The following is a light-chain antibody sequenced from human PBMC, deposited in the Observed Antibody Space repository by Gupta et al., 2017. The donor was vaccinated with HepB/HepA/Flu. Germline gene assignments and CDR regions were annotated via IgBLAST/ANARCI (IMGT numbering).Light chain of an antibody. CDR2: AAS. CDR3: QQSYSTPRAS. V-gene: IGKV1-39*01. Sequence: DIQMTQSPSSLSASVGDRVTITCRASQSISSYLNWYQQKPGKAPKLLIYAASSLQSGAPSRFSVSGSGTDFTLTISSLQPEDFATYYCQQSYSTPRASFGQGTKLEIK. CDR1: QSISSY. J-gene: IGKJ2*03.